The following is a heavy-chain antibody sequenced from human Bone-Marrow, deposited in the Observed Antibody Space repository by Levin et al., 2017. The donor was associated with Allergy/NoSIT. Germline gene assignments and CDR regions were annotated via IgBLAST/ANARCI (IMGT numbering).Heavy chain of an antibody. J-gene: IGHJ4*02. D-gene: IGHD1-26*01. CDR3: AKDLGELLRQFDY. CDR2: ISYDGSNK. Sequence: GGSLRLSCAASGFTFSSYGMHWVRQAPGKGLEWVAVISYDGSNKYYADSVKGRFTISRDNSKNTLYLQMNSLRAEDTAVYYCAKDLGELLRQFDYWGQGTLVTVSS. V-gene: IGHV3-30*18. CDR1: GFTFSSYG.